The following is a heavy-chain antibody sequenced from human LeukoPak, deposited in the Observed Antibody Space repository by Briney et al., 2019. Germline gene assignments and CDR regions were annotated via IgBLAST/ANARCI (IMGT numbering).Heavy chain of an antibody. CDR2: INPNSGGT. J-gene: IGHJ5*02. Sequence: ASVKVSCKASGYTFIGYYMHWVRQAHGQGLEWMGWINPNSGGTNYAQRFQGRVTMTRDTSISTAYLDLSRLRSDDTAVYYCARDSEAEDFLTGDRNWFDPWGQGTLVTVSS. CDR1: GYTFIGYY. V-gene: IGHV1-2*02. CDR3: ARDSEAEDFLTGDRNWFDP. D-gene: IGHD3-9*01.